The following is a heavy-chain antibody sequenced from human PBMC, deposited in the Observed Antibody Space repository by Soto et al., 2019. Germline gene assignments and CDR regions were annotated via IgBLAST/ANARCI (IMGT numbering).Heavy chain of an antibody. CDR2: IYATGTT. Sequence: QVQLQESGPGLVKPSETLSLTCTVSGASISGFYWSWIRKSAGKGLEWIGRIYATGTTDYNPSLKRRVMMSVDTSKTQFSLKFRSVTAADTAVYYCVRDGTKTLRDWFDPWGQGISVTVSS. D-gene: IGHD1-1*01. CDR1: GASISGFY. J-gene: IGHJ5*02. V-gene: IGHV4-4*07. CDR3: VRDGTKTLRDWFDP.